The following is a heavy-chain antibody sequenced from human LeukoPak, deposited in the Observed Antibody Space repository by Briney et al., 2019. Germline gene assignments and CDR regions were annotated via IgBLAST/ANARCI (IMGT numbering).Heavy chain of an antibody. V-gene: IGHV4-4*07. CDR2: IYTSGST. J-gene: IGHJ4*02. Sequence: SETLSLTCTVSGGSISSYYWSWIRQPAGKGLEWIGRIYTSGSTNYNPSLKSRVTMSVDTSKNQFSLKLSSVPAADTAVYYCARGSARGARFYGADFDYWGQGTLVTVSS. D-gene: IGHD4-17*01. CDR1: GGSISSYY. CDR3: ARGSARGARFYGADFDY.